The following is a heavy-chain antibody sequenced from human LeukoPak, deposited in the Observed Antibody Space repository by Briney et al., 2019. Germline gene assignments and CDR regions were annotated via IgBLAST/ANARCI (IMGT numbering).Heavy chain of an antibody. J-gene: IGHJ4*02. CDR1: GDSITTYY. V-gene: IGHV4-59*12. CDR3: ARVPPLPRPYTGYDYYFDY. Sequence: SETLSLTCAVSGDSITTYYWSWFRQPPPKALAWIGYIYYSGSTNYNPSLKSRGTISIDTTNNQFSSQRSTATAADTTVYYCARVPPLPRPYTGYDYYFDYWGQGTLAIVSS. CDR2: IYYSGST. D-gene: IGHD5-12*01.